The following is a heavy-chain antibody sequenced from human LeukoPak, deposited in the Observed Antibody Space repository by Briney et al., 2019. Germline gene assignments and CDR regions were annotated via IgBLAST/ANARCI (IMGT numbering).Heavy chain of an antibody. CDR3: ATRSDSSTYGAFDI. J-gene: IGHJ3*02. V-gene: IGHV3-66*02. CDR1: GFTVSSNY. Sequence: PGGSLRLSCAASGFTVSSNYMGWVRQAAGKGREWVSVLYSGGSTYYPDSVKGRFTISRDNSHNPLYLQMHSLSPDDTAVFYCATRSDSSTYGAFDIGGQGTMGTLSP. CDR2: LYSGGST. D-gene: IGHD3-22*01.